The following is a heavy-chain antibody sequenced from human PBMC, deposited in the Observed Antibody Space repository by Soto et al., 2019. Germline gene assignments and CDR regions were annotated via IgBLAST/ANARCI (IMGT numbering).Heavy chain of an antibody. CDR1: GFTVSTTY. D-gene: IGHD3-22*01. Sequence: PGGSLRLSCGASGFTVSTTYMSWIRQAPGKGLEWVSYISSSSSYTNYADSVKGRFTISRDNAKNSLYLQMNSLRAEDTAVYYCARTPVEGYYDSSGYYPDYWGQGTLVTVSS. V-gene: IGHV3-11*03. J-gene: IGHJ4*02. CDR3: ARTPVEGYYDSSGYYPDY. CDR2: ISSSSSYT.